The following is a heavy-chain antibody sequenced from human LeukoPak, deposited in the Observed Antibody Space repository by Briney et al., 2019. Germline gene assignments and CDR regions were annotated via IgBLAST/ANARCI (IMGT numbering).Heavy chain of an antibody. V-gene: IGHV1-8*01. CDR2: TNPNSGNR. CDR1: GYTFTSYD. J-gene: IGHJ5*02. D-gene: IGHD6-13*01. CDR3: ARGNRYSRVRTTHNWFDP. Sequence: GASVKVSCKASGYTFTSYDINWVRQAPGQGLEWMGWTNPNSGNRSYAKKFQGRVTMTRNTSRSTAYMELSSLRSEETAVYYCARGNRYSRVRTTHNWFDPWGQGTLVTVSS.